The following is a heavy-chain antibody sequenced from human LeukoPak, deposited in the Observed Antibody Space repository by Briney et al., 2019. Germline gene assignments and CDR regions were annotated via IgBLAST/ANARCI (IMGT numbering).Heavy chain of an antibody. CDR2: TVSEIDGGTT. D-gene: IGHD1-7*01. J-gene: IGHJ6*02. CDR1: GFTFNYAW. Sequence: GGSLRLSCAASGFTFNYAWMSWVRQVPGKGLEWVGQTVSEIDGGTTDYAAPVKGRFNISRDDSKSTLYLQMNSLKIEDTAGYYCTTDEDWNYARKDVWGEGATVIVS. V-gene: IGHV3-15*04. CDR3: TTDEDWNYARKDV.